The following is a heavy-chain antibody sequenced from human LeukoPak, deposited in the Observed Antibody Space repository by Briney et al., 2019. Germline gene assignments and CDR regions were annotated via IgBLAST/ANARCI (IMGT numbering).Heavy chain of an antibody. V-gene: IGHV3-7*01. J-gene: IGHJ4*02. CDR1: RFTFSSYW. CDR2: IKQDGSEK. Sequence: PGGSLRLSCAASRFTFSSYWMSWVRQAPGKGLEWVANIKQDGSEKYYVDSVKGRFTISRDNAKNSLYLQMNSLRAEDTAVYYCARDPLFGGWYVDYFDYWGQGTLVTVSS. D-gene: IGHD6-19*01. CDR3: ARDPLFGGWYVDYFDY.